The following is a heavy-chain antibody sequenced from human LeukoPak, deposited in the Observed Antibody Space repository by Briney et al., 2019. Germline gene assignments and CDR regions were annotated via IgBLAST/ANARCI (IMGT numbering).Heavy chain of an antibody. CDR2: IYYGENT. CDR1: GGSISSYY. J-gene: IGHJ4*02. Sequence: SETLPLTCTVSGGSISSYYWSWIRQPPGKGLEWIGYIYYGENTNYNPSLKSRVTISVDTSKNQFSLKLSSVTAADTAVYYCARDSNYDNYFDYWGQGTLVTVSS. CDR3: ARDSNYDNYFDY. D-gene: IGHD1-7*01. V-gene: IGHV4-59*01.